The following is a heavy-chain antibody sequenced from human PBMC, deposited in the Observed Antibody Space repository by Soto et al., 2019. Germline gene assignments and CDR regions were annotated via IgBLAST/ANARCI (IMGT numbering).Heavy chain of an antibody. Sequence: EVQLVESGGGLIQPGGSLRLSCAASGFTVSSNYMSWVRQAPGKGLEWVSVIYSGGSTYYADSVKGRFTISRDNSKNTLYLQMNSLRAEDTAVYYCARNGITGTKGGENWGQGTLVTVSS. V-gene: IGHV3-53*01. J-gene: IGHJ4*02. D-gene: IGHD1-7*01. CDR1: GFTVSSNY. CDR3: ARNGITGTKGGEN. CDR2: IYSGGST.